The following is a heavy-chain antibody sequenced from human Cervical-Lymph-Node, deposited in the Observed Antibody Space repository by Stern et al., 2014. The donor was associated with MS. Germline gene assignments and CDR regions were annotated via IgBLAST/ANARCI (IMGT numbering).Heavy chain of an antibody. CDR3: ARGPRVPAVIPDFDY. CDR2: ISSSGSTI. V-gene: IGHV3-11*01. Sequence: VELIESGGGLVKPGGSLRLSCAASGFTFSDYYMSWFRQAPGKGLEWVSYISSSGSTIYYADSVKGRFTISRDNAKNSLFLQMNSLRAEDTAVYYCARGPRVPAVIPDFDYWGQGTLVTVSS. J-gene: IGHJ4*02. CDR1: GFTFSDYY. D-gene: IGHD2-2*01.